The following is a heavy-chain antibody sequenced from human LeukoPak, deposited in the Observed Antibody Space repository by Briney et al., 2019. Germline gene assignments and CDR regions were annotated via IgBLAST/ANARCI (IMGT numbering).Heavy chain of an antibody. CDR3: ATDYGDYVGY. V-gene: IGHV4-39*02. Sequence: SETLSLTCTVSAGSMSSRSYCWGWIRQPPGKGLEWIGSIYYSGSTYYNPSLKSRVTISVDTSKNQFSLKLSSVTAADTAVYYCATDYGDYVGYWGQGTMVTVSS. D-gene: IGHD4-17*01. J-gene: IGHJ3*01. CDR2: IYYSGST. CDR1: AGSMSSRSYC.